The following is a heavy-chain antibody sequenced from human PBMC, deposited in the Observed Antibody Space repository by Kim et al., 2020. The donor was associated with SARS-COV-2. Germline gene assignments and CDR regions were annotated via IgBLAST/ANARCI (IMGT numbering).Heavy chain of an antibody. Sequence: KSRVNISVDTSKNQFSLKLSSVTAADTAVYYCARDCGGDCYSPDVDAFDIWGQGTMVTVSS. D-gene: IGHD2-21*02. V-gene: IGHV4-31*02. CDR3: ARDCGGDCYSPDVDAFDI. J-gene: IGHJ3*02.